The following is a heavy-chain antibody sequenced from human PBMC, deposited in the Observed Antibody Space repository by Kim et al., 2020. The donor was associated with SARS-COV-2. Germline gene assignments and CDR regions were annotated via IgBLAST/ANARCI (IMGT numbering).Heavy chain of an antibody. CDR2: IYTSGST. CDR3: ARFSAWGRYYFDY. Sequence: SETLSLTCTVSGGSISSGSYYWSWIRQPAGKGLEWIGRIYTSGSTNYNPSLKSRVTISVDTSKNQFSLKLSSVTAADTAVYYCARFSAWGRYYFDYWGQGTLATVSS. V-gene: IGHV4-61*02. CDR1: GGSISSGSYY. J-gene: IGHJ4*02. D-gene: IGHD6-19*01.